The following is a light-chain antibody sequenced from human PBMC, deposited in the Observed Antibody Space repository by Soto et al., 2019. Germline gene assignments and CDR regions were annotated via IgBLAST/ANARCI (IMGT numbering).Light chain of an antibody. V-gene: IGKV3-20*01. CDR1: QSVSSSY. CDR3: QQYGISPLT. J-gene: IGKJ4*01. Sequence: EMGLTQSPGTLSLSLGERATLSCRASQSVSSSYLAWYQQKPGQAPRLLIFGASSRATGIPDRFSGSGSGTDFTLTISRLEPEDFAVYYCQQYGISPLTFGGGTKVEIK. CDR2: GAS.